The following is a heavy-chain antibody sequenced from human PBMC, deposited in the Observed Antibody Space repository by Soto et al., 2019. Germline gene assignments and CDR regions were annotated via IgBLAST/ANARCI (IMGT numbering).Heavy chain of an antibody. Sequence: SVKVSCKASGGTFSSYAISWVRQAPGQGLEWMGGIIPIFGTANYAQKFQGRVTITADKSTSTAYMELSSLRSEDTAVYYCARSSFGYSYGLHFDYWGQGTLVTVS. V-gene: IGHV1-69*06. J-gene: IGHJ4*02. D-gene: IGHD5-18*01. CDR1: GGTFSSYA. CDR3: ARSSFGYSYGLHFDY. CDR2: IIPIFGTA.